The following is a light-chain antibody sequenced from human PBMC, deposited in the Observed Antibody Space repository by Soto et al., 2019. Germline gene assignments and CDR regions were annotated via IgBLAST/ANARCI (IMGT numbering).Light chain of an antibody. CDR3: QTWSTDIRV. J-gene: IGLJ3*02. CDR2: LNSDGSH. Sequence: QSVLTQPPSASASLGASVKLTCTLSSGHNSYAIAWHQQQPEKGPRYLMKLNSDGSHSKGDGIPDRVSGSSSGAERYLTISSLQYEDEDDYYCQTWSTDIRVFGGGTKLTVL. V-gene: IGLV4-69*01. CDR1: SGHNSYA.